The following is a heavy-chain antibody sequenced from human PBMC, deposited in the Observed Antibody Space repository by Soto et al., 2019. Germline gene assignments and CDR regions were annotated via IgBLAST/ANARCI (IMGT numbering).Heavy chain of an antibody. CDR1: GFTFSSYG. J-gene: IGHJ4*02. CDR3: AKDEDFWSPRYFDY. Sequence: GGSLRLSCAASGFTFSSYGMHWVRQAPGKGLEWVAVISYDGSNKYYADSVKGRFTISRDNSKNTLYLQMNSLRAEDTAVYYCAKDEDFWSPRYFDYWGQGTLVTVSS. D-gene: IGHD3-3*01. CDR2: ISYDGSNK. V-gene: IGHV3-30*18.